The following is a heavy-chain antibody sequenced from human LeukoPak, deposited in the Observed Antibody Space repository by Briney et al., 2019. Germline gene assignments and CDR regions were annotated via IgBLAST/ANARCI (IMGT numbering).Heavy chain of an antibody. D-gene: IGHD3-10*02. CDR3: ARESHVDYYYGMDV. CDR1: GFTFSSYS. J-gene: IGHJ6*02. V-gene: IGHV3-21*01. Sequence: GGSLRLSCAASGFTFSSYSMNWVRQALGKGLEWVSSISGSSSYIYYADSVKGRFTISRDNAKNSLYLQMNSLRAEDTAVYYCARESHVDYYYGMDVWGQGTTVTVSS. CDR2: ISGSSSYI.